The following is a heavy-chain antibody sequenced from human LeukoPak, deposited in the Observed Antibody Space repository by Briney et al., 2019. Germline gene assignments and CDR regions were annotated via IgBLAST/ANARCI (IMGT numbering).Heavy chain of an antibody. J-gene: IGHJ6*03. CDR1: GYPFTSYG. CDR3: ARAIAAQFFYYYYMDV. V-gene: IGHV1-18*01. CDR2: ISAYNGKT. D-gene: IGHD6-6*01. Sequence: GASVKVSCKASGYPFTSYGISWVRQAPGQGLEWMGWISAYNGKTNYAQKFQGRVTMTTDTSTSTAYLDLRSLRSDDTAVYYCARAIAAQFFYYYYMDVWGKGTTVTVSS.